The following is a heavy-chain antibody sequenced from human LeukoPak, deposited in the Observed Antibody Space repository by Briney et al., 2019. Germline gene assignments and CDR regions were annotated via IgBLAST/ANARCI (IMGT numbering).Heavy chain of an antibody. CDR3: AKDSQNYDFWSGYPIAYYYYGMDV. CDR1: GFTFSSYA. CDR2: ISGSGGST. J-gene: IGHJ6*02. Sequence: PGGSLRLSCAASGFTFSSYAMSWVRQAPGKGLEWVSAISGSGGSTYYADSVKGRFTISRDNSKNTLYLQLNRLRAEDTAVYYCAKDSQNYDFWSGYPIAYYYYGMDVWGQGTTVTVSS. D-gene: IGHD3-3*01. V-gene: IGHV3-23*01.